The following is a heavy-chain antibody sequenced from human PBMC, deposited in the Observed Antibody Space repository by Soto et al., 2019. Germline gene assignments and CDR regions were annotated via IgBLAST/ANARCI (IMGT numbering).Heavy chain of an antibody. CDR2: IFYSGST. Sequence: SETLSRTCTVSGGSIRSYYWTWIRQPPGKGLEWLGYIFYSGSTLHNPSLKSRVTISIHTSKSQFSLQLTSVTAADTAVYYCARGAADTAMVDSWGQGTLVTVSS. V-gene: IGHV4-59*13. CDR3: ARGAADTAMVDS. D-gene: IGHD5-18*01. CDR1: GGSIRSYY. J-gene: IGHJ4*02.